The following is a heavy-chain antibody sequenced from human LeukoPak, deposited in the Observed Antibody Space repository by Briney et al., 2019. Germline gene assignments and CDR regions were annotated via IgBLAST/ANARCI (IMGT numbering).Heavy chain of an antibody. Sequence: ASVKVSCKASGYTFIKFYIHWVRQAPGQGLEWMGIIDPSGGSTDYAQKFQGRLTMTSDMSTSTVYMELSSLRSDDTAVYYCARGVLRYFERSGGGVIYYYYMDVWGKGTTVTISS. CDR3: ARGVLRYFERSGGGVIYYYYMDV. V-gene: IGHV1-46*01. CDR2: IDPSGGST. D-gene: IGHD3-9*01. CDR1: GYTFIKFY. J-gene: IGHJ6*03.